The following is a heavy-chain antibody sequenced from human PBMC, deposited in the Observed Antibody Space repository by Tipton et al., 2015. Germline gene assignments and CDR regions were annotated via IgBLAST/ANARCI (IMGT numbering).Heavy chain of an antibody. CDR2: IWFHGGNE. Sequence: SLRLSCAASGFTFSNYGMFWVRQAPGRGLEWVALIWFHGGNEDYADSVKGRFTVSRDNSKNTLYLQMNSLRAEDTAVYYCARDAHYDFWSGYYPYYYGMDVWGQGTTVTVSS. D-gene: IGHD3-3*01. V-gene: IGHV3-33*01. CDR1: GFTFSNYG. CDR3: ARDAHYDFWSGYYPYYYGMDV. J-gene: IGHJ6*02.